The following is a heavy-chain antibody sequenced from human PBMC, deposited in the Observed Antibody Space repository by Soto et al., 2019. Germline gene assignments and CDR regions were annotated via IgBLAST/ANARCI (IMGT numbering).Heavy chain of an antibody. D-gene: IGHD6-13*01. J-gene: IGHJ5*02. CDR1: GGSFSGYY. CDR3: ARHPERIAQIGWFDP. Sequence: SETLSLTCAVYGGSFSGYYWTWIRQPPGTGLEWIGEINHSGSTNYNPSLKSRFTISRDNAKNSLYLQMNSLRAEDTAVYYCARHPERIAQIGWFDPWGQGTLVTVSS. V-gene: IGHV4-34*01. CDR2: INHSGST.